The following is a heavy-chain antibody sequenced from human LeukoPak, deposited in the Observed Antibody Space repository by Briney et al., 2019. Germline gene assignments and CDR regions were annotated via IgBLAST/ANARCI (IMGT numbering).Heavy chain of an antibody. CDR3: ARRSSGDCSGGRCYSWFDP. D-gene: IGHD2-15*01. V-gene: IGHV1-69*05. Sequence: ASVKVSCKTSGGSFSTYAITWVRQAPGQGLEWMGGIIPIFNTTSYAQMFQGRVTITMDESTSTADMELTGLRPEDTAVYYCARRSSGDCSGGRCYSWFDPWGQGTLVTVSS. J-gene: IGHJ5*02. CDR2: IIPIFNTT. CDR1: GGSFSTYA.